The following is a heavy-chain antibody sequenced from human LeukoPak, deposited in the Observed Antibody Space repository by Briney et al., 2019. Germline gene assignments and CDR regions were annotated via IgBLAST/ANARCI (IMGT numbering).Heavy chain of an antibody. CDR3: ARDGGPSRGYFDY. V-gene: IGHV1-18*01. CDR2: ISTYNGDT. CDR1: GYTFSSYG. D-gene: IGHD3-10*01. Sequence: VASVKVSCKASGYTFSSYGISWVRQAPGQGLEWMGWISTYNGDTNYAQKLQGRVTMTTDTSTSTDYLELRSLRSDDTAVYYCARDGGPSRGYFDYWGQGTLVTVSS. J-gene: IGHJ4*02.